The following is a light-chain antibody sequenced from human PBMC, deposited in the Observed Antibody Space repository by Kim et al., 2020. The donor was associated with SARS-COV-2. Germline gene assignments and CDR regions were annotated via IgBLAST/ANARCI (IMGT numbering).Light chain of an antibody. V-gene: IGLV2-11*01. Sequence: QSALTQPRSVSGSPGQSVTISCTGTSSDVGGYNYVSCYQQHPGNAPKLMIYDVSKRPSGVPDRFSGSKSGNTASLTISGLQAEDEADYYCCSYAGSYTFAVFGTGTKVTVL. CDR2: DVS. CDR3: CSYAGSYTFAV. J-gene: IGLJ1*01. CDR1: SSDVGGYNY.